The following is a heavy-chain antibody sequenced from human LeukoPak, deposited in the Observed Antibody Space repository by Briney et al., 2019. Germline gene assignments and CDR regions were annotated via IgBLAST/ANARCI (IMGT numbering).Heavy chain of an antibody. J-gene: IGHJ6*03. CDR3: ARTTGSFYFYYYMDV. D-gene: IGHD1-26*01. CDR2: IYYSGST. CDR1: GGSISSGRYY. V-gene: IGHV4-61*01. Sequence: SETLSLTCTVSGGSISSGRYYWNWIRQPPGKGLEWIGYIYYSGSTSYNPSLKSRVTISVDTSKNQFSLKLSSVTAADTAVYYCARTTGSFYFYYYMDVWGKGTTVTVSS.